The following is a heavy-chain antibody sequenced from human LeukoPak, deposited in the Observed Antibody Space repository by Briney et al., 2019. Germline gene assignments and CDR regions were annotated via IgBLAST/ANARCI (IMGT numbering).Heavy chain of an antibody. J-gene: IGHJ2*01. D-gene: IGHD3-22*01. Sequence: PGGSLRLSCAASGFTFSSHGMNWVRQAPGKGLEWVSGSSSIGGRTYYADSVKGRFTISRDNSKNTLYLQMNSLRAEDTAVYYCARDFIRTKNLYSSGCPITPAWYFDLWGRGTLVTVSS. V-gene: IGHV3-23*01. CDR3: ARDFIRTKNLYSSGCPITPAWYFDL. CDR2: SSSIGGRT. CDR1: GFTFSSHG.